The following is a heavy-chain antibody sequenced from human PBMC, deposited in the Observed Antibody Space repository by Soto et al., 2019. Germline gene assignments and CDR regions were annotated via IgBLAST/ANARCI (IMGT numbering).Heavy chain of an antibody. Sequence: SETLSLTCTVFGGSISSDYWSWIRQPPGKGLEWIGYIYYSGNTNYNPSLKSRVTISVDTSKNEFFLELSSVTPADTAVYYCARAKSETSVIRGQGLWAQPNYYNYYYMDVWGKGTSVTVSS. D-gene: IGHD3-10*01. CDR3: ARAKSETSVIRGQGLWAQPNYYNYYYMDV. CDR2: IYYSGNT. J-gene: IGHJ6*03. V-gene: IGHV4-59*01. CDR1: GGSISSDY.